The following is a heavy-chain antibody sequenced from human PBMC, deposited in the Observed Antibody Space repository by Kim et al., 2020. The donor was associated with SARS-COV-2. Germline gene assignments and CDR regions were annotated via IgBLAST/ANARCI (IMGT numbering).Heavy chain of an antibody. CDR1: GFTFSSYA. Sequence: GGSLRLSCAASGFTFSSYAMSWVRQAPGKGLEWVSAISGSGGSTYYADSVKGRFTISRDNSKNTLYLQMNSLRAEDTAVYYCAKDQVHIWGLLPTDWFDPWGQGTLVTVSS. J-gene: IGHJ5*02. V-gene: IGHV3-23*01. CDR2: ISGSGGST. D-gene: IGHD7-27*01. CDR3: AKDQVHIWGLLPTDWFDP.